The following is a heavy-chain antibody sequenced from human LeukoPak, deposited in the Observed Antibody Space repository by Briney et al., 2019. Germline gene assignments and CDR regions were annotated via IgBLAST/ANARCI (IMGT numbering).Heavy chain of an antibody. V-gene: IGHV4-30-4*08. CDR2: IYYSGST. CDR1: GGSISSGDYY. J-gene: IGHJ3*02. Sequence: SQTLSLTCTVSGGSISSGDYYWSWIRQPPGKGLEWIGYIYYSGSTYYNPSFKSRVTISVDTSKNQFSLKLSSVTAADTAVYCCARDLYYDFWSGDDAFDIWGQGTMVTVSS. CDR3: ARDLYYDFWSGDDAFDI. D-gene: IGHD3-3*01.